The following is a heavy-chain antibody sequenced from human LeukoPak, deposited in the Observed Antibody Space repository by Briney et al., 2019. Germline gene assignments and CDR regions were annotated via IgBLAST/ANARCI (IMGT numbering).Heavy chain of an antibody. Sequence: PGGSLRLSCAASGFTFSSYGMHWVRQAPGKGLEWVAVISYDGSNKYYADSVKGRFTISRDNSKNTLYLQMNSLRAEDTAVYYCARDGGYRGAFDIWGQGTMVTVSS. D-gene: IGHD1-26*01. CDR1: GFTFSSYG. V-gene: IGHV3-30*03. J-gene: IGHJ3*02. CDR3: ARDGGYRGAFDI. CDR2: ISYDGSNK.